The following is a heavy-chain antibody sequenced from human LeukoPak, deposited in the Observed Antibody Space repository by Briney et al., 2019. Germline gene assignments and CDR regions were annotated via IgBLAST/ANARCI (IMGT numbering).Heavy chain of an antibody. J-gene: IGHJ4*02. CDR1: GLTFSDYS. CDR3: AKDRSQERYCSSTSCHAVLN. CDR2: ISAGGGST. D-gene: IGHD2-2*01. V-gene: IGHV3-23*01. Sequence: PGGSLRLSCVASGLTFSDYSMTWVRQAPGKGLFWVSGISAGGGSTYYADSVKGRFTISRDNSKNTLYLQMNSLRAEDTAVYYCAKDRSQERYCSSTSCHAVLNWGQGTLVTVSS.